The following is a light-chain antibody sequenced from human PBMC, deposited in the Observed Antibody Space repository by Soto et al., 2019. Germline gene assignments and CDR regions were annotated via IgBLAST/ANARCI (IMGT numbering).Light chain of an antibody. CDR2: DGS. J-gene: IGKJ1*01. V-gene: IGKV1-5*01. CDR1: QSIDRW. Sequence: DIQMTQSPSTLSASVGDRVTITRRASQSIDRWLAWYQQKPGKAPKLVIYDGSTLESGVPSRFSVSGSGTEFTLTINSLQPEEDSPSYCQQHRTSSWKFGHGTKVDIK. CDR3: QQHRTSSWK.